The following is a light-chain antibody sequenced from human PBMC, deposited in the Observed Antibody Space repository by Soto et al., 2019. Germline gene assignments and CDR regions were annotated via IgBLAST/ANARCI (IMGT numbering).Light chain of an antibody. CDR2: GAS. J-gene: IGKJ1*01. CDR3: QHYGSSPT. Sequence: EFVLTQSPGTLSLSPGEGAALSCRASRSLSSRYVAWYQQVPGQAPRLLIYGASSRATGIPDRFSGSGSRTDFTLTINRLEPEDFAVYYCQHYGSSPTLGQGTKVVIK. V-gene: IGKV3-20*01. CDR1: RSLSSRY.